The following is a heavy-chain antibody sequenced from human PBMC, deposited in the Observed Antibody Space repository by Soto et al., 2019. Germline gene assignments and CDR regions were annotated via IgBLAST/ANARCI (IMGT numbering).Heavy chain of an antibody. J-gene: IGHJ4*02. V-gene: IGHV3-11*01. CDR2: ISSSGSTI. CDR3: ATLPSDIVVVPAATDY. D-gene: IGHD2-2*01. CDR1: GFTFSDYY. Sequence: PGGSLRLSCAASGFTFSDYYMSWIRQAPGKGLEWVSYISSSGSTIYYADSVKGRFTISRDNSKNTLYLQMNSLRAEDTAVYYCATLPSDIVVVPAATDYWGQGTLVTVSS.